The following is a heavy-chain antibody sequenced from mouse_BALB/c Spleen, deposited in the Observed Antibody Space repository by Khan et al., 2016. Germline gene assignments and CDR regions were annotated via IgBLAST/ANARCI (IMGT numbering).Heavy chain of an antibody. CDR2: IHYSGNT. V-gene: IGHV3-1*02. CDR3: GSSWDWYFDV. J-gene: IGHJ1*01. CDR1: GYSITSGYS. Sequence: EVQLQESGPDLVKPSQSLSLTCTVSGYSITSGYSWHWIRQFPGNKLEWMGYIHYSGNTNYNPSLKSRISITRDTSKNQFFLQLNSVTPEDAATYYCGSSWDWYFDVWGAGTTVTVSS.